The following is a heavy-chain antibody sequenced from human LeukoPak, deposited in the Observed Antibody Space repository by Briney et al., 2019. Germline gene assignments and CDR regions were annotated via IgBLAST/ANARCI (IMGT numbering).Heavy chain of an antibody. D-gene: IGHD3-22*01. CDR3: ASTTYYYDSSGYPPGGY. Sequence: SVKVSCKASGGTFSSYAISWVRQAPGQGLEWMGGIIPIFGTANYAQKFQGRDTITADESTSTAYMELSSLRSEDTAVYYCASTTYYYDSSGYPPGGYWGQGTLVTVSS. J-gene: IGHJ4*02. CDR2: IIPIFGTA. V-gene: IGHV1-69*13. CDR1: GGTFSSYA.